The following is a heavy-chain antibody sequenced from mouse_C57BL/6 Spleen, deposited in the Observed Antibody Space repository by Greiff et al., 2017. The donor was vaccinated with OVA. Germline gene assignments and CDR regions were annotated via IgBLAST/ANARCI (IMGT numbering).Heavy chain of an antibody. CDR3: ASVYSKRWYFDV. CDR1: GYTFTSYW. CDR2: IYPSDSET. V-gene: IGHV1-61*01. J-gene: IGHJ1*03. D-gene: IGHD2-5*01. Sequence: QVQLQQPGAELVRPGSSVKLSCKASGYTFTSYWMDWVKQRPGQGLEWIGNIYPSDSETHYNQKFKDKATLTVDKSSSTAYMRAVRLPAEDSAVYYCASVYSKRWYFDVWGTGTTVTVSS.